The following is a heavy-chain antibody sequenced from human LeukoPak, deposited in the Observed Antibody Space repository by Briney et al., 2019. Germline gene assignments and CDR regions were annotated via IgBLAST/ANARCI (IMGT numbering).Heavy chain of an antibody. V-gene: IGHV3-23*01. CDR3: AKEIRTTIFGVVIIPDYFDY. CDR1: GFTFSSYA. Sequence: GGSLRLSCAASGFTFSSYAMSWVRQAPGKGLEWVSAISGSGGSTYYADSVKGRFTISRDNSKNTLYLQMNSLRAEDTAVYYCAKEIRTTIFGVVIIPDYFDYWGQGTLVTVSS. CDR2: ISGSGGST. D-gene: IGHD3-3*01. J-gene: IGHJ4*02.